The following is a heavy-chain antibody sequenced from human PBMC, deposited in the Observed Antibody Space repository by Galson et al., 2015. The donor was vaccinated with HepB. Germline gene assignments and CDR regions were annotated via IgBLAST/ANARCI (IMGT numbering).Heavy chain of an antibody. CDR3: AKDGPWGPTPDYFYYYGMDV. J-gene: IGHJ6*02. CDR2: VSSDGSNK. CDR1: GFTFSGFS. Sequence: SLRLSCASSGFTFSGFSMHWVRQAPGKGLQWVAVVSSDGSNKDYADSVRGRFTISRDNSKSTLYLQMNSLTIEDTAVYYCAKDGPWGPTPDYFYYYGMDVWGQGTTVSVS. V-gene: IGHV3-30*04. D-gene: IGHD3-16*01.